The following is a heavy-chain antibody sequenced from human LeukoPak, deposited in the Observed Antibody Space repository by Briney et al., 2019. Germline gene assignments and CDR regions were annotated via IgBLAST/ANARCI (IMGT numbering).Heavy chain of an antibody. CDR3: AKGIAAAGDNY. CDR1: GFTFSSFA. V-gene: IGHV3-23*01. CDR2: IGGSGGRT. J-gene: IGHJ4*02. D-gene: IGHD6-13*01. Sequence: GGSLRLSCAASGFTFSSFALTWVRQAPGKGPEWVSAIGGSGGRTYYADSVKGRFTISRDNSKNTLYLQMNSLRAEDTAVYYCAKGIAAAGDNYWGQGTLVTVSS.